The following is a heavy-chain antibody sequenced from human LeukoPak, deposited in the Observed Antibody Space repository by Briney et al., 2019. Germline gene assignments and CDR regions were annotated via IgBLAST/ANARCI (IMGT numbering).Heavy chain of an antibody. J-gene: IGHJ4*02. Sequence: PGGSLRLSCAASGFTVNSNYISWVRQAPGKGLEWVSVIYTAGTTYYADSVKGRFTISRDNSQNTLYLQMNSLRAEDTAVYYCAKGSSGLRGSFDYWGQGTPVTVSS. D-gene: IGHD5-12*01. CDR2: IYTAGTT. CDR3: AKGSSGLRGSFDY. V-gene: IGHV3-53*01. CDR1: GFTVNSNY.